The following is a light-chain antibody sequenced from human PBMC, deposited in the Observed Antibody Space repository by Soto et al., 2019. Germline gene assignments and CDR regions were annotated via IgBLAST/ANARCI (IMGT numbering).Light chain of an antibody. V-gene: IGKV1-27*01. J-gene: IGKJ1*01. CDR1: QGISNY. CDR2: VAS. Sequence: DIQMTQSPSSLSASVGDRVTTTCRASQGISNYLARYQQQPGKVPKLLIYVASTLQSGVPSRFSGSGSGTDFTLTISSLQPEDVATYYCQKYNSAPWTFGQGTKVEIK. CDR3: QKYNSAPWT.